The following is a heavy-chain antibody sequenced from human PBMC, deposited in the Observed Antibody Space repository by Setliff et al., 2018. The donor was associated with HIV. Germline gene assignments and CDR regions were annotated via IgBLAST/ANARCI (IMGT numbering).Heavy chain of an antibody. D-gene: IGHD5-12*01. CDR3: ARQVSIPGVAITSVDY. CDR1: GGPFSSSSYY. CDR2: LRPSGNT. V-gene: IGHV4-39*01. J-gene: IGHJ4*02. Sequence: TSETLSLTCTVSGGPFSSSSYYWGWIRQPPGKGLEWIGSLRPSGNTYYNPSLKSRVTISVDTSKSQFSLRLTSVTAADTAIYYCARQVSIPGVAITSVDYWGQGALVTV.